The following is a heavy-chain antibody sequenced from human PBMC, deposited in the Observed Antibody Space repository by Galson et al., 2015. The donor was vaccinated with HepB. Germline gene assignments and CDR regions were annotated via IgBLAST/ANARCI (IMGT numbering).Heavy chain of an antibody. Sequence: SLRLSCAASGFTFRTHGMNWVRQAPGKGLEWVAGIWSGGSNKYYADSVKGRFTISRDNSKNALYLQMDSLRAEDTAVYYCAREGGPYDYWSGLDYWGQGTLVTVSS. V-gene: IGHV3-33*01. CDR3: AREGGPYDYWSGLDY. CDR1: GFTFRTHG. J-gene: IGHJ4*02. D-gene: IGHD3-3*01. CDR2: IWSGGSNK.